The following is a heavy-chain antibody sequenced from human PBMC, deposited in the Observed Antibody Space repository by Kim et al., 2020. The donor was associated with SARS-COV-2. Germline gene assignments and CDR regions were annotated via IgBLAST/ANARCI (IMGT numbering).Heavy chain of an antibody. CDR2: ISIGHDDT. V-gene: IGHV1-3*04. J-gene: IGHJ4*02. CDR3: ARGSGWAFDY. D-gene: IGHD6-19*01. CDR1: GYTFINYV. Sequence: ASVKVSCKASGYTFINYVMHWVRQAPGQRLEWMGLISIGHDDTKYSQKFRGRVTITRGTTASTAYMELSSLRSEDTAVYYCARGSGWAFDYWGQGTLVTVAS.